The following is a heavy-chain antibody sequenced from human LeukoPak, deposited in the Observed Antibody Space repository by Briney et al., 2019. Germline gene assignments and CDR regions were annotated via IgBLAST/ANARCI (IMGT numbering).Heavy chain of an antibody. D-gene: IGHD3-22*01. Sequence: ASVKVSCKASGYTFTSYGISWVRQAPGQGLEWMGWISAYNGNTNFAQKLQGRVTMTTDTSTSTAYMELRSLRSDDTAVYYCARGNYYDSSGYLDYWGQGTLVTVSS. CDR2: ISAYNGNT. CDR1: GYTFTSYG. V-gene: IGHV1-18*01. CDR3: ARGNYYDSSGYLDY. J-gene: IGHJ4*02.